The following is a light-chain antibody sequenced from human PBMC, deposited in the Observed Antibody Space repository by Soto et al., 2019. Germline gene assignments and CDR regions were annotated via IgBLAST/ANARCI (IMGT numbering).Light chain of an antibody. CDR3: QQYNNWPPQYT. J-gene: IGKJ2*01. CDR1: QSVGSN. V-gene: IGKV3-15*01. Sequence: EIVMTQSPATLSVSPGERATLSCRASQSVGSNLAWFQQKPGQAPRLLLYGASTRATGIPARFSGSGSGTEFTLTISSLQSEDCAVYYCQQYNNWPPQYTFGQGTKLEIK. CDR2: GAS.